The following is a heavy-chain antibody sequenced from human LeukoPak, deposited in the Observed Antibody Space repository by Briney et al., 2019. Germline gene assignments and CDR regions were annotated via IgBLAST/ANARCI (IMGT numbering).Heavy chain of an antibody. Sequence: SETLSLTCTVSGGSISIYYWSWIRQPPEKGLEWVGYVYYSGSTKYNPYLKSRVTISVDTSKNQFSLKLSSVTAADTAVYYCARGRGKIFDYWGQGTLVTVSS. CDR1: GGSISIYY. CDR3: ARGRGKIFDY. J-gene: IGHJ4*02. V-gene: IGHV4-59*01. CDR2: VYYSGST.